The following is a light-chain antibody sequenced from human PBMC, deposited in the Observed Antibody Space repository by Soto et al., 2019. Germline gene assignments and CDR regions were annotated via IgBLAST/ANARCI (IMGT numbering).Light chain of an antibody. CDR3: QQYGRSPFT. J-gene: IGKJ3*01. Sequence: EIVMTQSPGTLSLSPGETATLSCRASQSVSSNYVAWFHQKPGQAPRLLIYGASSRATGVPDRFSASGSGTDFTLTISRLEPEDFAVYYCQQYGRSPFTFRPGTKVDIK. CDR2: GAS. V-gene: IGKV3-20*01. CDR1: QSVSSNY.